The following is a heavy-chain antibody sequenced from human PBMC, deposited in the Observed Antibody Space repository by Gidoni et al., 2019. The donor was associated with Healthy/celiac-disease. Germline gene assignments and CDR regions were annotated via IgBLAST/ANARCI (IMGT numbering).Heavy chain of an antibody. CDR1: GFTFSSYE. Sequence: EVQLVESGGGLVQPGGSLRLSCAASGFTFSSYEMNWVRQAPGKGLEWVSYISSSGSTIYYADSGKGRFTISRDNAKNSLYLQMNSLRAEDTAVYYCAREEPVYSSGWWELAVYWGQGTLVTVSS. J-gene: IGHJ4*02. CDR3: AREEPVYSSGWWELAVY. D-gene: IGHD6-19*01. CDR2: ISSSGSTI. V-gene: IGHV3-48*03.